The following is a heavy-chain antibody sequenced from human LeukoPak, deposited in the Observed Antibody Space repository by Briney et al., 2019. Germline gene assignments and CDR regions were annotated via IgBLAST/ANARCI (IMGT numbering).Heavy chain of an antibody. V-gene: IGHV5-51*01. CDR1: GYSFTSYW. D-gene: IGHD6-19*01. J-gene: IGHJ5*02. CDR2: IYPGDSDT. Sequence: GESLKISCKGSGYSFTSYWIGWVRQMPGKGLEWMGIIYPGDSDTRYSPSFQGQVTISADKSISTAYLQWSSLRASDTAMYYCARLPLEAVAAFDPWGQGTLVTVSS. CDR3: ARLPLEAVAAFDP.